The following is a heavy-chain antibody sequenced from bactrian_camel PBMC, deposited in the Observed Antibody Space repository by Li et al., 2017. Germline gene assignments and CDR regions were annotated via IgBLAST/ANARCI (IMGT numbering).Heavy chain of an antibody. V-gene: IGHV3S53*01. D-gene: IGHD2*01. CDR3: AADIADAGYYYAYRAMAY. CDR2: LKVDGSA. Sequence: HVQLVESGGGSVQAGETLRLSCTASGISFEVCSMGWYRQAPGNKRELVSTLKVDGSARYADSVKGRFTISQDNAKNMVYLQMNSLEPEDTAMYYCAADIADAGYYYAYRAMAYWGQGTQVTVS. J-gene: IGHJ4*01. CDR1: GISFEVCS.